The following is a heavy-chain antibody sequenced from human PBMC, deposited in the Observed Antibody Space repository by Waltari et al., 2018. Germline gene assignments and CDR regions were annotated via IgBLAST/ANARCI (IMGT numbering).Heavy chain of an antibody. Sequence: HLQESDPGLVKPSETLSLTCDVSGDSISNSYWSWIRQSAGKELEWIGRVYTSGSTKYNPSLRGRITVSEDTSKNQISLKMNSVTAADTAVYYCARDRREDFGDYDPLFDYWGQGVLVTVSS. CDR3: ARDRREDFGDYDPLFDY. V-gene: IGHV4-4*07. CDR1: GDSISNSY. CDR2: VYTSGST. D-gene: IGHD4-17*01. J-gene: IGHJ4*02.